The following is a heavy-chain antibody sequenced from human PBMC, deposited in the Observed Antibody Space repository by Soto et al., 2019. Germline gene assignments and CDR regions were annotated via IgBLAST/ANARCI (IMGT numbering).Heavy chain of an antibody. CDR3: AREVKLDAFSDYYYGMDV. V-gene: IGHV3-30-3*01. CDR2: ISYDGSNK. J-gene: IGHJ6*02. Sequence: LRLSCAASGFTFSSYAMHWVRQAPGKGLEWVAVISYDGSNKYYADSVKGRFTISRDNSKNTLYLQMNSLRAEDTAVYYCAREVKLDAFSDYYYGMDVWGQGTTVTVSS. D-gene: IGHD1-1*01. CDR1: GFTFSSYA.